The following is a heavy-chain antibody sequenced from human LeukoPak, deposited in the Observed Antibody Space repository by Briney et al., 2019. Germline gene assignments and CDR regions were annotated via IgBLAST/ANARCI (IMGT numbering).Heavy chain of an antibody. J-gene: IGHJ4*02. CDR2: ISCDGSNR. D-gene: IGHD3-22*01. CDR3: AKIHSSCEGVDY. V-gene: IGHV3-30*18. Sequence: PGGSLRLSCAASGFTFSSYGMRWVRQAPGKGLEWVAVISCDGSNRYYADSVKGRFTISRDNSKNTLYLQMNSLRAEDTAVYYCAKIHSSCEGVDYWGQGTLVTVSS. CDR1: GFTFSSYG.